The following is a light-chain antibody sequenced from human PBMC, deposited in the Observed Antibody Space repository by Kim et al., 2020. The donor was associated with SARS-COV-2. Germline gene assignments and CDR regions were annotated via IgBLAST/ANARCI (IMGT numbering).Light chain of an antibody. Sequence: DIQMTQSPSTLSASVGDRVTITCRASENIGTWLAWYQQKPGRAPSLLIYLASTLESGVPSRFSGTGSGTEFSLSIISLQPDDFATYYCQHYSRFPYTFGQGTKLEI. J-gene: IGKJ2*01. CDR3: QHYSRFPYT. CDR1: ENIGTW. CDR2: LAS. V-gene: IGKV1-5*03.